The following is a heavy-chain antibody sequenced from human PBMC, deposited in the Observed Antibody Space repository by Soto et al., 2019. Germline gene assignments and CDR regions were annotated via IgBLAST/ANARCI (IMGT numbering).Heavy chain of an antibody. Sequence: PGGSLRLSCAASGFTVSSKYMSWVRQAPGKGLEWVSLIQSGGPTYYADSVKGRFTISRDTSENTVHLQMDSLRAEDTAVYYCARDVVLCDGGRCYGVPLAVGGKGTTVPVSS. V-gene: IGHV3-66*01. D-gene: IGHD2-15*01. J-gene: IGHJ6*04. CDR3: ARDVVLCDGGRCYGVPLAV. CDR1: GFTVSSKY. CDR2: IQSGGPT.